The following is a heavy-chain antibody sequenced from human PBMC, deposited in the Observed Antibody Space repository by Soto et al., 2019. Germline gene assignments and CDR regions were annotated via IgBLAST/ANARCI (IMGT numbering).Heavy chain of an antibody. CDR3: ARSAAYDFWGGYPNWFDP. V-gene: IGHV1-69*13. J-gene: IGHJ5*02. CDR2: IIPIFGTA. Sequence: AASVNVSCKASGGTFSSYAISWVRQAPGQGLEWMGGIIPIFGTANYAQKFQGRVTITADESTSTAYMELSSLRSEDTAVYYCARSAAYDFWGGYPNWFDPWGQGTLLTVSS. D-gene: IGHD3-3*01. CDR1: GGTFSSYA.